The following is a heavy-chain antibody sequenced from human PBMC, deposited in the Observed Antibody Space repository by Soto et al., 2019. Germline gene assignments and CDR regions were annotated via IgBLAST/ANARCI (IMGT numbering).Heavy chain of an antibody. Sequence: QVQLQESGPGLVRPSGTLSLTCAVSGGSINKNWWSWLRQPPGMALEWIAEIYHSGGINYNPSLKSRVTLSIDKSKNHLFLNLLSVTAADTAVYYCATYLSPFPFDYWGQGALVTVSS. CDR1: GGSINKNW. CDR3: ATYLSPFPFDY. J-gene: IGHJ4*02. CDR2: IYHSGGI. D-gene: IGHD2-21*01. V-gene: IGHV4-4*02.